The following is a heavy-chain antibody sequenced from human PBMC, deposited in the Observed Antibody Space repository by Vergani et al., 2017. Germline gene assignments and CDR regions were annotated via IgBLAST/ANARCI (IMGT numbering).Heavy chain of an antibody. Sequence: QLVESGGGWVQPGGSLGLSCVVSGFDFSSYIMNWVRQAPGKGLEWVSFVSTGTKSQSYAESVKGRFTISRDSAKNSLYLQMDSLRAEDTAVYYCAXEYSSTSGRAFDFWAQGTKVTVSS. D-gene: IGHD2-2*01. J-gene: IGHJ3*01. CDR1: GFDFSSYI. CDR2: VSTGTKSQ. CDR3: AXEYSSTSGRAFDF. V-gene: IGHV3-48*01.